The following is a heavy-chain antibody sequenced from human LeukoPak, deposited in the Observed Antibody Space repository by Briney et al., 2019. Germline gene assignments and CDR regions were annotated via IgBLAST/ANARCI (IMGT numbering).Heavy chain of an antibody. V-gene: IGHV3-21*01. D-gene: IGHD6-25*01. Sequence: PGGSLRLSCAASRFTYTSYSMNWVRQAPGKGLEWVSSITGGGTYIYYADSVKGRFTISRDNAKNSVYLQMNNLRAEDTAVFYCARGISYGSGYYGDAFDFWGQGTMVTVSS. CDR2: ITGGGTYI. CDR1: RFTYTSYS. CDR3: ARGISYGSGYYGDAFDF. J-gene: IGHJ3*01.